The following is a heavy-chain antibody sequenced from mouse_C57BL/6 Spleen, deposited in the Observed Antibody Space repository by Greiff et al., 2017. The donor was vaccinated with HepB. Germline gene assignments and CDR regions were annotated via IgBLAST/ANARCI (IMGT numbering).Heavy chain of an antibody. CDR3: ARSRYYDYGEAWFAY. V-gene: IGHV1-7*01. CDR1: GYTFTSYW. D-gene: IGHD2-4*01. Sequence: LVESGAELAKPGASVKLSCKASGYTFTSYWMHWVKQRPGQGLEWIGYINPSRGYTKYNQKFKNKATLTADKSSSTAYMQLSSLTYEDSAVYYCARSRYYDYGEAWFAYWGQGTLVTVSA. CDR2: INPSRGYT. J-gene: IGHJ3*01.